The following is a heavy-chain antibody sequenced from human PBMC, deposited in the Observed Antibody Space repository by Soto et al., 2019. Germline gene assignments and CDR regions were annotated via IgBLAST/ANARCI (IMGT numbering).Heavy chain of an antibody. D-gene: IGHD1-20*01. CDR1: GFTFSNYA. CDR3: AKSLFVTGINFDS. V-gene: IGHV3-23*01. J-gene: IGHJ4*02. CDR2: IIHSGGST. Sequence: GGSLRLSCAASGFTFSNYAMSWVRQAPGKGLEWVSAIIHSGGSTYYADSVKGRFTISRDNSKNTLYLQMNSLRAEDTAVYYCAKSLFVTGINFDSWGQGTLVTVSS.